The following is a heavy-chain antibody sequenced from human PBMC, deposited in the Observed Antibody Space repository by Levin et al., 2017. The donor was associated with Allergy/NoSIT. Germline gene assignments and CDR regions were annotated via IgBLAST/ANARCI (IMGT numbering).Heavy chain of an antibody. CDR1: GGSISSYY. Sequence: PGGSLRLSCTVSGGSISSYYWTWIRQPPGKGLEWIGYIYYSGSTNYNPSLKSRVTISVDTSKNQFSLNLSSVTAADTAVYYCARDPLGKFDLWGRGTLVTVSS. V-gene: IGHV4-59*01. CDR2: IYYSGST. CDR3: ARDPLGKFDL. J-gene: IGHJ2*01. D-gene: IGHD3-16*01.